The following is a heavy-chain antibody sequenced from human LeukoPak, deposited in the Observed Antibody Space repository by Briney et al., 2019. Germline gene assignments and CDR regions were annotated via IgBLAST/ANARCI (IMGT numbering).Heavy chain of an antibody. D-gene: IGHD4-17*01. Sequence: ASVKVSCKASGYTFTGYYMHWVRQAPGQGLEWMGWINPNSGGTNYAQKFQGWVTVTRDTSISTAYMELSRPRSDDTAIYYCARLPRNYGDYVAYWGQGTLVTVSS. CDR3: ARLPRNYGDYVAY. V-gene: IGHV1-2*04. CDR1: GYTFTGYY. J-gene: IGHJ4*02. CDR2: INPNSGGT.